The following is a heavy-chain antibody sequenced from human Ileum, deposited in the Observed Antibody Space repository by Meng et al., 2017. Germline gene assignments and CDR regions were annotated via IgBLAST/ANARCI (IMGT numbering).Heavy chain of an antibody. Sequence: QVQMQESGPGLVKPSGTLSLTCAVSGGSISSSIWWSCVRQPPEKGLEWIGEIHHSGTTNYSPSLKSRLTISVDKSKNQFSLKLQSVTAADTAVYFCARGVVSGSHYNTYWGQGILVTVSS. CDR2: IHHSGTT. D-gene: IGHD3-10*01. CDR1: GGSISSSIW. J-gene: IGHJ4*02. V-gene: IGHV4-4*02. CDR3: ARGVVSGSHYNTY.